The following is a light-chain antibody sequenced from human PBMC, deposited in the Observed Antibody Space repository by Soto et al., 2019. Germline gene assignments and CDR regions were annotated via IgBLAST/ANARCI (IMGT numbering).Light chain of an antibody. CDR3: QQYDTYPYT. Sequence: DIQMTQSPTSQSSSVGDRVTITCRASEPISNWLAWYQQKPGRAPKSLIYSASSLQPGVPSRFSGRGSGTEFTLTSTHLQPEYFATYYRQQYDTYPYTFGQGTKLEIK. CDR1: EPISNW. V-gene: IGKV1D-16*01. J-gene: IGKJ2*01. CDR2: SAS.